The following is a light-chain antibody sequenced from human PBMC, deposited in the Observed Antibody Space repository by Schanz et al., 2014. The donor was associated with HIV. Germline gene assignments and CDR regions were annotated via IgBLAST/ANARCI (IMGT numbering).Light chain of an antibody. Sequence: EIVLTQSPGSLSLSPGGRATLSCRASQSVSFKLAWYQQKPGQAPRLLIYDTSGRATGIPDRFSGSGAGTDFTLTISSLQSEDFAVYYCQQYNNWPLTFGGGTKVEIK. CDR1: QSVSFK. V-gene: IGKV3D-15*01. CDR3: QQYNNWPLT. J-gene: IGKJ4*01. CDR2: DTS.